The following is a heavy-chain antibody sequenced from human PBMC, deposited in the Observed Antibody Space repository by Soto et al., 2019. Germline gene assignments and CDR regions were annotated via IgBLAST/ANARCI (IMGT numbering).Heavy chain of an antibody. CDR2: VRSKANSYAT. CDR1: GFTFSGSA. Sequence: EVQLVESGGGLVQPGGSLQLSCAASGFTFSGSAMHWVRQASGKGLEWVGRVRSKANSYATAYAASVKGRFTISRDDSQNTAYLQMNSLKTEDTAVYYCTRGHTGAAAWGQGTLVTVSS. J-gene: IGHJ5*02. D-gene: IGHD6-13*01. CDR3: TRGHTGAAA. V-gene: IGHV3-73*02.